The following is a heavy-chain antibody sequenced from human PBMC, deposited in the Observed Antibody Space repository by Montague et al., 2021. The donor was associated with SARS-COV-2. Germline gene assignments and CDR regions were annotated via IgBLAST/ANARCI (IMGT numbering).Heavy chain of an antibody. Sequence: SETLSLTCAVYGGSFTENFWTWIRQPPGKGLEWIGEINHSGTSNYNASLRSRVTISIGTAKNQFSLRLSALAAADTAVYYCARGRSTRVRGVIFTSYYYYYYGIDVWGQGTTVTVSS. V-gene: IGHV4-34*01. D-gene: IGHD3-10*01. J-gene: IGHJ6*02. CDR2: INHSGTS. CDR1: GGSFTENF. CDR3: ARGRSTRVRGVIFTSYYYYYYGIDV.